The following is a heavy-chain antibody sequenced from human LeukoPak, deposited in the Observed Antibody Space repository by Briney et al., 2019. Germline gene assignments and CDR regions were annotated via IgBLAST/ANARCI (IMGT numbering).Heavy chain of an antibody. CDR2: ISASGGST. CDR3: AKHPPYSSGWYYFDY. D-gene: IGHD6-19*01. V-gene: IGHV3-23*01. CDR1: GFPFGTYA. J-gene: IGHJ4*02. Sequence: GGSLRLFCAASGFPFGTYAMSWVRQARGKGLEYVSAISASGGSTYYADSVKGRFTISRDNSKNTMYLQMNSLRAEDTAVSYCAKHPPYSSGWYYFDYWGQGTLVTVSA.